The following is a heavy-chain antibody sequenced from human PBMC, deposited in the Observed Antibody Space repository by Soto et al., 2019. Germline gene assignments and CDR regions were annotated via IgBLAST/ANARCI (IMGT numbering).Heavy chain of an antibody. Sequence: GGSLRLSCAASGFTVSSNYMSWVRQAPGKGLEWVSVIYSGGSTYYADSVKGRFTISRDNSKNTLYLQMNSLRAEDTAVYYCARGYYYDSRGTDAFDIWGQGTMVTVSS. V-gene: IGHV3-66*01. J-gene: IGHJ3*02. CDR1: GFTVSSNY. CDR2: IYSGGST. CDR3: ARGYYYDSRGTDAFDI. D-gene: IGHD3-22*01.